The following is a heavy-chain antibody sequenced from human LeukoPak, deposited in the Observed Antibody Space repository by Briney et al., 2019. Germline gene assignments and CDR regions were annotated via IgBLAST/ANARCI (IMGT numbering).Heavy chain of an antibody. D-gene: IGHD3-3*01. V-gene: IGHV1-69*04. CDR2: IIPILGIA. CDR1: GGTFSSYT. CDR3: ARDYLSGYDVGYFDY. J-gene: IGHJ4*02. Sequence: SVKVSCKASGGTFSSYTISWVRQAPGQGLEWMGRIIPILGIANYAQKFQGRVTITADKSTSTAYMELSSLRSEDTAVYYCARDYLSGYDVGYFDYWGQGTLVTVSS.